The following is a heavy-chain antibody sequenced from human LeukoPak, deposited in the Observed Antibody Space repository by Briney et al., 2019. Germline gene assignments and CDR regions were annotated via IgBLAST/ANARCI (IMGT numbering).Heavy chain of an antibody. D-gene: IGHD6-19*01. CDR1: GFTFSTYA. V-gene: IGHV3-30*04. J-gene: IGHJ4*02. CDR2: TSYDGSDK. CDR3: ARDSGQGSGWSGIDY. Sequence: GPLRLSCVASGFTFSTYAMHWVRQAPGKGLEWMAVTSYDGSDKYYADSVKGRFTISRDNSKNTLYLQMNSLRPEDTAIYYCARDSGQGSGWSGIDYWGQGTLVTVSS.